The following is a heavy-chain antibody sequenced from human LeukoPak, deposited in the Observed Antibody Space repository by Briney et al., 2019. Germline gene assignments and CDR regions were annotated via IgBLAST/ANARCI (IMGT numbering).Heavy chain of an antibody. J-gene: IGHJ4*02. Sequence: GGSLRLSCAASEFTFSNYAFSWVRQAPGKGLQWVSSISTGGGSTYYADSVKGRFTISRDNSKNTLYVQMNSLRVEDTAIYYCARGMTAPDYWGQGTLVTVSS. CDR3: ARGMTAPDY. CDR2: ISTGGGST. D-gene: IGHD5-18*01. CDR1: EFTFSNYA. V-gene: IGHV3-23*01.